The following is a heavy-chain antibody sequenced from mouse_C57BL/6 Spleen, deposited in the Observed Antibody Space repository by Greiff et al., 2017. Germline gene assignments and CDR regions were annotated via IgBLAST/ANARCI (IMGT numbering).Heavy chain of an antibody. CDR2: ISYDGSN. J-gene: IGHJ3*01. V-gene: IGHV3-6*01. Sequence: VQLQQSGPGLVKPSQSLSLTCSVTGYSITSGYYWNWIRQFPGNKLEWMGYISYDGSNNYNPSLKNRISITRDTSKNQFFLKLNSVTTEDTATYYCARGGNNAWFAYWGQGTLVTVSA. D-gene: IGHD2-1*01. CDR1: GYSITSGYY. CDR3: ARGGNNAWFAY.